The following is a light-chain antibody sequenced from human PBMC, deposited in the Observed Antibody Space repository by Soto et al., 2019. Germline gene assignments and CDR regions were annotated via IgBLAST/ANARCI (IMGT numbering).Light chain of an antibody. V-gene: IGKV1-5*03. CDR2: KAS. Sequence: DIQMTQSPSSLSASVGDRVTITCRASQSVSFWLAWYQQKPGRAPKLLIYKASTLESGVPSRFSGGGFGTEFTLTISSLQPEDFATYYCLQDYNYPWTFGQGTNVDIK. J-gene: IGKJ1*01. CDR1: QSVSFW. CDR3: LQDYNYPWT.